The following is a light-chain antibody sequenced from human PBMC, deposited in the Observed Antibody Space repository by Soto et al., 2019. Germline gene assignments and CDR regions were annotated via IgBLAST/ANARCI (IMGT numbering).Light chain of an antibody. J-gene: IGKJ4*01. CDR1: QSVGSD. CDR2: DVS. CDR3: QQYNSWPHT. Sequence: EIVMTQSPATLSVSPGERATLSCRASQSVGSDLAWYQQKPGRTPSLLIYDVSTRATGIPARFSGSGSGTEYTLSISSVQSEDFAVYYCQQYNSWPHTFGGGTKVEIK. V-gene: IGKV3-15*01.